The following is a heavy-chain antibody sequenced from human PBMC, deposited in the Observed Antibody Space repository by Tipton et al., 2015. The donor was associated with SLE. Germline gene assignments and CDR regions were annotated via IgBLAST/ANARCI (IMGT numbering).Heavy chain of an antibody. D-gene: IGHD2/OR15-2a*01. CDR1: GFTFSSYA. J-gene: IGHJ4*02. CDR2: ISYDGINK. CDR3: AGELLDYFDF. V-gene: IGHV3-30*04. Sequence: SLRLSCAASGFTFSSYAMHWVRQAPGKGLEWVAVISYDGINKYEDSVKGRFTISRDNFKNTLYLQMNSLRAEDTAVYYCAGELLDYFDFWGQGTLVTVSS.